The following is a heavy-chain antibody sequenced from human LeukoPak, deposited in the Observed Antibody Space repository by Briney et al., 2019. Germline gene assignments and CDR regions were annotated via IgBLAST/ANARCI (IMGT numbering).Heavy chain of an antibody. Sequence: SETLSLTCAVAGYSISRGHHWGWIRQSPGKGREGIGVIYHSGATYYNPSLKSPVTISVDTSRNQFSLKRSLVTAADTAVYYCVRDLGLTTSDNWFDPWGQGSLVTVSS. CDR2: IYHSGAT. CDR3: VRDLGLTTSDNWFDP. CDR1: GYSISRGHH. V-gene: IGHV4-38-2*02. D-gene: IGHD7-27*01. J-gene: IGHJ5*02.